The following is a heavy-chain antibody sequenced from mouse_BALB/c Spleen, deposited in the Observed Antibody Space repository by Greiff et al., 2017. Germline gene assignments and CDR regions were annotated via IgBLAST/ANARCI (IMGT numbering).Heavy chain of an antibody. Sequence: VQLQQSGPELVKPWASVKISFKASGYTFTDYYINWVKQKPGQGLEWIGWIYPGSGNTKYNEKFKGKATLTVDTSSSTAYMQLSSLTSEDTAVYFCAREGLYGSSYAWFAYWGQGTLVTVSA. J-gene: IGHJ3*01. V-gene: IGHV1-84*02. CDR1: GYTFTDYY. CDR2: IYPGSGNT. D-gene: IGHD1-1*01. CDR3: AREGLYGSSYAWFAY.